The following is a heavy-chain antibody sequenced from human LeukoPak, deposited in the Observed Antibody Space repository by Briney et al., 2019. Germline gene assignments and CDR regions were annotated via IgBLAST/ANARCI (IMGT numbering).Heavy chain of an antibody. Sequence: PGGSLRLSCEGSGFTFSNYWMGWVRQAPGKGLQWVANIKTDGSEKYYVDSVKGRFTISRDNAKNSLYLQMNSLRAEDTAIYYCAKDVAYYYDSSGYYHFDYWGQGTLVTVSS. V-gene: IGHV3-7*03. CDR3: AKDVAYYYDSSGYYHFDY. CDR2: IKTDGSEK. J-gene: IGHJ4*02. CDR1: GFTFSNYW. D-gene: IGHD3-22*01.